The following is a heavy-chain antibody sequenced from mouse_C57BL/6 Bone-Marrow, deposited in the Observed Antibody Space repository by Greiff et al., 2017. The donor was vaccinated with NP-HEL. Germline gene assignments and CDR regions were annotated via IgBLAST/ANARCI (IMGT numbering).Heavy chain of an antibody. CDR1: GFTFSSYA. V-gene: IGHV5-4*01. D-gene: IGHD2-5*01. Sequence: EVQLQESGGGLVKPGGSLKLSCAASGFTFSSYAMSWVRQTPEKRLEWVATISDGGSYTYYPDNVKGRFTISRDNAKNNLYLQMSHLKSEDTAMYYCARETSYYSNWGYAMDYWGQGTSVTVSS. CDR3: ARETSYYSNWGYAMDY. J-gene: IGHJ4*01. CDR2: ISDGGSYT.